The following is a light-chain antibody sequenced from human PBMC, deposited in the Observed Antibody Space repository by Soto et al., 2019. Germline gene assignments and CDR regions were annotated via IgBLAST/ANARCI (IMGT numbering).Light chain of an antibody. J-gene: IGKJ5*01. CDR1: QRVSIH. Sequence: ETVMTQSPGTLSVSLGERATLSCRASQRVSIHLAWYQQKPGQAPRLLIYDTSTRATGIPARFSGSGSGTEFTLTISSLQSEDFAVYYCQQYSNWPPITFGQGTRL. CDR3: QQYSNWPPIT. V-gene: IGKV3-15*01. CDR2: DTS.